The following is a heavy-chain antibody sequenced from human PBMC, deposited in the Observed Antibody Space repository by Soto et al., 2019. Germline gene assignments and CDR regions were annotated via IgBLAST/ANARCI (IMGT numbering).Heavy chain of an antibody. D-gene: IGHD3-3*01. CDR3: AHRVLRTVFGVVTTTAIYFDF. CDR1: GFSLSTSGVG. J-gene: IGHJ4*02. V-gene: IGHV2-5*02. Sequence: QITLNESGPTQVKPRQTLTLTCTFSGFSLSTSGVGVGWIRQSPGKAPEWLALIYWDDDKRYSPSLKSRLTNTKDTSKNLVVLTMADLDPADTATYYCAHRVLRTVFGVVTTTAIYFDFWGQGTPVAVSS. CDR2: IYWDDDK.